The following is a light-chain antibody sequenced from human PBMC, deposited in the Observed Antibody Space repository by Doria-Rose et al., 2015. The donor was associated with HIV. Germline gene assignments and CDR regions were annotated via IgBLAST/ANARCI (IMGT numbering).Light chain of an antibody. CDR2: RAS. V-gene: IGKV3-15*01. J-gene: IGKJ2*01. Sequence: IVLTQSPATLSVSPGERATLSCRASQGIGSDLAWYQQKPGQAPRLLIYRASIRATGIPPRFTGGGSGTEFTLTISSLQSEDFAVYCCQQYSQWPLYTFGQGTKLEVK. CDR3: QQYSQWPLYT. CDR1: QGIGSD.